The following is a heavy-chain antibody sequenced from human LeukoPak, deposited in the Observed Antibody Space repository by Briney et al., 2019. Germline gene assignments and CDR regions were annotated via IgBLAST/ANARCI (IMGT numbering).Heavy chain of an antibody. V-gene: IGHV5-51*01. CDR3: ARPQWLAPYDAFDI. J-gene: IGHJ3*02. CDR2: IYPGDSDT. D-gene: IGHD6-19*01. Sequence: GESLKISCKGSGYSLTSYWIGLVRQLPGKGLEWMGIIYPGDSDTRYSPSFQGQVTISADKSISTAYLQWSSLKASDTAMYYCARPQWLAPYDAFDIWGQGTMVTVSS. CDR1: GYSLTSYW.